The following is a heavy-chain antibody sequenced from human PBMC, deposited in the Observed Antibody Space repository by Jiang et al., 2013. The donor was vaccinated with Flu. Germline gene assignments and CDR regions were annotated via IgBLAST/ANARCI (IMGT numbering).Heavy chain of an antibody. CDR3: ATITGTSY. D-gene: IGHD1-7*01. CDR1: GFTFSSYG. V-gene: IGHV3-30*03. Sequence: VQLVESGGGVVQPGRSLRLSCAASGFTFSSYGMHWVRQAPGKGLEWVAVISYDGSNKYYADSVKGRFTISRDNSKNTLYLQMNGLRAEDTAVYYCATITGTSYWGQGTLV. J-gene: IGHJ4*02. CDR2: ISYDGSNK.